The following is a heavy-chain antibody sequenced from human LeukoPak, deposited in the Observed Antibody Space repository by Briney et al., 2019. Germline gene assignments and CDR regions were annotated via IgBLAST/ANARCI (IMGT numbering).Heavy chain of an antibody. CDR3: ARDTRWDYVWGSYRYPLALDY. V-gene: IGHV3-30-3*01. CDR1: GFTFSSYA. Sequence: GGSLRLSYAASGFTFSSYAMHWVRQAPGKGLEWVAVISYDGSNKYYADSVKGRFTISRDNSKNTLYLQMNSLRAEDTAVYYCARDTRWDYVWGSYRYPLALDYWGQGTLVTVSS. J-gene: IGHJ4*02. CDR2: ISYDGSNK. D-gene: IGHD3-16*02.